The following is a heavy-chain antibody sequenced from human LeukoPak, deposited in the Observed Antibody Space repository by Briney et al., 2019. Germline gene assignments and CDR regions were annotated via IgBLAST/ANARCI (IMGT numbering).Heavy chain of an antibody. D-gene: IGHD2-2*02. CDR1: GFSFSTYW. CDR3: AKMRAVGVQAAINY. V-gene: IGHV3-74*01. CDR2: ISSDGSST. J-gene: IGHJ4*02. Sequence: QPGGSLRLSCAASGFSFSTYWMHWVRQAPGKGLVWVSRISSDGSSTTYADSVQGRFTISRDNAKNTLYLQMNSLRAEDTAVYYCAKMRAVGVQAAINYWGQGTLVTVSS.